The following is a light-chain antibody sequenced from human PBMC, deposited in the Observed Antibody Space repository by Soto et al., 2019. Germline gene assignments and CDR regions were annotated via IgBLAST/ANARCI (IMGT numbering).Light chain of an antibody. CDR1: ESISRDY. Sequence: EIVLTQSPGTLSLSPGQRATLSCRASESISRDYLVWYQQRPGQAPRLLIYDASHRAAGIPARFSGSGFGTDFTLTISSLEPEDAAVYYCQQRSNWPPITFGQGTRLEIK. CDR3: QQRSNWPPIT. V-gene: IGKV3-11*01. CDR2: DAS. J-gene: IGKJ5*01.